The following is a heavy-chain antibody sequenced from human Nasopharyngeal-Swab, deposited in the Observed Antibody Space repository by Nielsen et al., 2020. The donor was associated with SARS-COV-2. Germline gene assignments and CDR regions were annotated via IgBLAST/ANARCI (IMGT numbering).Heavy chain of an antibody. D-gene: IGHD3-3*02. CDR1: GFIISYYV. V-gene: IGHV3-69-1*01. Sequence: LIISNASSGFIISYYVMEWVRPAPGKGLELISYISGSGTIYYTDSVKGRFTISSDKAKNSLYLQMNRLRAEDTALYCCARDRSLARWGQGTLVTVSS. CDR2: ISGSGTI. CDR3: ARDRSLAR. J-gene: IGHJ4*02.